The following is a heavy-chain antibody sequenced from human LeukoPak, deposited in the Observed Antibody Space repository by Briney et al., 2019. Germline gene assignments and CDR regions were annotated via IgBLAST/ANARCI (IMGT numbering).Heavy chain of an antibody. J-gene: IGHJ4*01. V-gene: IGHV4-4*07. CDR3: ARGRELTGISGHYSFDY. Sequence: SETLSLTCTVSAGSISGYYWTWIRQPAGKGLEWIGRISGGGTAYYNPSLESRVSLSLDTSKNQFSLKVTSVTAADTAVYFCARGRELTGISGHYSFDYWGQGILVPVSS. CDR1: AGSISGYY. CDR2: ISGGGTA. D-gene: IGHD3-9*01.